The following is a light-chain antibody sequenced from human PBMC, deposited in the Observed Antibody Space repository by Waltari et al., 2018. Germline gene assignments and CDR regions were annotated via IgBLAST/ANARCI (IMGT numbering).Light chain of an antibody. Sequence: EIVLTQSPGTLSLSPGERATLSCRASQSVSSSYLAWYQQKPGQAPRLLIYGASSRATGIPDRFSGSGSGTGFTLTISRLEPEDFAVYYCQQYGSSPPEATFGQGTKVEIK. V-gene: IGKV3-20*01. CDR1: QSVSSSY. CDR2: GAS. CDR3: QQYGSSPPEAT. J-gene: IGKJ1*01.